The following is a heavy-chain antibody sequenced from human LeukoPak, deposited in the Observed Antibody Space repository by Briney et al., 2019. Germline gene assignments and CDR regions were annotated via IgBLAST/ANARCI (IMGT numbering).Heavy chain of an antibody. Sequence: SETLSLTCTVSGGSISSYYWSWIRQPPGKGLEWIVYIYYSGSTNYNPSLKSRVTISVYTSKNQFSLKLSSVTAADTAVYYCASSGEEDSNFDYWGQGTLVTVSS. CDR1: GGSISSYY. V-gene: IGHV4-59*01. D-gene: IGHD7-27*01. CDR3: ASSGEEDSNFDY. CDR2: IYYSGST. J-gene: IGHJ4*02.